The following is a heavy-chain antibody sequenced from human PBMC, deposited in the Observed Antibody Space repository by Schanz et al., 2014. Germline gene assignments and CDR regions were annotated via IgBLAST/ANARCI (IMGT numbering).Heavy chain of an antibody. V-gene: IGHV3-23*01. CDR2: MIGSGSSV. Sequence: EVQLLESGGGLVQPGGSLRLSCAASGFTFSIYGMSWVRQAPGKGREWVSRMIGSGSSVFYADSVKGRFTISRDNSKNSLYLQMKSLRGEDADVYYCVKDPNKSNWNDVEGLDVWGPGTTVTVSS. J-gene: IGHJ6*01. CDR1: GFTFSIYG. D-gene: IGHD1-1*01. CDR3: VKDPNKSNWNDVEGLDV.